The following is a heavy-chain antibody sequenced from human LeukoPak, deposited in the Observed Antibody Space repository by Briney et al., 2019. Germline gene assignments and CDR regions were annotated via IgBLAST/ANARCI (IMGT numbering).Heavy chain of an antibody. CDR3: ARHSSTSRGYFDY. V-gene: IGHV4-4*02. J-gene: IGHJ4*02. D-gene: IGHD1-26*01. Sequence: SETLSLTCAVSGGSISSSNWWSWVRQPPGKGLEWIGEIYHSGSTNYNPSLKSRVTISVDKSKNQFSLKLSSVTAADTAVYYCARHSSTSRGYFDYWGQGTLVTVSS. CDR1: GGSISSSNW. CDR2: IYHSGST.